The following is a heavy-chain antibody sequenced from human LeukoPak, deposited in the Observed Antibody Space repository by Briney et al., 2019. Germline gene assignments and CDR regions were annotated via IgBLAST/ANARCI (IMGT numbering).Heavy chain of an antibody. CDR2: INHSGST. Sequence: SETLSLTCAVYGGSFSGYYWSWIRQPPGKGLEWIGEINHSGSTNYNPSLKSRVTISVDTSKNQFSLKLSSVTAADTAVYYCARGRVVVVVAATFNWFDPWGQGTLVTVSS. V-gene: IGHV4-34*01. CDR1: GGSFSGYY. CDR3: ARGRVVVVVAATFNWFDP. D-gene: IGHD2-15*01. J-gene: IGHJ5*02.